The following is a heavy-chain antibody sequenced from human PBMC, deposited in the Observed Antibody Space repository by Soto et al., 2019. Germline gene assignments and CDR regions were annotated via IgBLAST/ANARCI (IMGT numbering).Heavy chain of an antibody. Sequence: QVQLQESGPGLVKPSETLSLTCTVSGGSISSYYWSWIRQPPGKGLEWIGYIYYSGSTNYHPSLMRRVTISAHTSKNQFPLQRSSVTAADTAVYYCARRYGSCFDYWGQGTLVTVSS. D-gene: IGHD5-18*01. CDR1: GGSISSYY. J-gene: IGHJ4*02. CDR3: ARRYGSCFDY. CDR2: IYYSGST. V-gene: IGHV4-59*08.